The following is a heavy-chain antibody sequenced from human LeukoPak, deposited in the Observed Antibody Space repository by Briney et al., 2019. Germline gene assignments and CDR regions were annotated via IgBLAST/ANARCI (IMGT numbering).Heavy chain of an antibody. CDR3: ARLHDSSGYYYDYFDY. CDR2: IYYSGST. CDR1: GGSISSYY. V-gene: IGHV4-59*08. Sequence: SETLSLTCTVSGGSISSYYWSWIRQPPGKGLEWIGYIYYSGSTNYNPSLKSRVTISVDTSRNQFSLKLSSVTAADTAVYYCARLHDSSGYYYDYFDYWGQGTLVTVSS. J-gene: IGHJ4*02. D-gene: IGHD3-22*01.